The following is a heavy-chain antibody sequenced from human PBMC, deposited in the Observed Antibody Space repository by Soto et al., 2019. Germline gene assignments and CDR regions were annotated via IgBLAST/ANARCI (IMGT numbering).Heavy chain of an antibody. J-gene: IGHJ4*02. CDR3: ASEGAGFLDY. D-gene: IGHD3-9*01. CDR2: ISYDGSNK. Sequence: QVQLVESGGGVVQPGRSLRLSCAASGFTFSSYAMHWVRQAPGKGLEWVAVISYDGSNKYYADSVKGRFTISRDNSKNTLYLQMNSLRAEDTAVYYCASEGAGFLDYWGQGTLVTVSS. CDR1: GFTFSSYA. V-gene: IGHV3-30-3*01.